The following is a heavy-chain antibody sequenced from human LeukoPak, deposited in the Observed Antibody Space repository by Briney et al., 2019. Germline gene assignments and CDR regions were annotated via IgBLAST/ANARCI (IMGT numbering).Heavy chain of an antibody. Sequence: GGSLRLSCAASGFTFSSYWMHWVRQAPGKGLVWVSRISSDGSSTSYADSVKGRFTISRDNAKNTLYLQMNSLRAEDTAVYYCARGKYYYGSRSYYNGDDDYWGQGTLVTVSS. D-gene: IGHD3-10*01. J-gene: IGHJ4*02. CDR2: ISSDGSST. CDR3: ARGKYYYGSRSYYNGDDDY. CDR1: GFTFSSYW. V-gene: IGHV3-74*01.